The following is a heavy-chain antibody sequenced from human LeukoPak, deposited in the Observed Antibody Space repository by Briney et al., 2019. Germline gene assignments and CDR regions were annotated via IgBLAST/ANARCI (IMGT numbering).Heavy chain of an antibody. J-gene: IGHJ6*03. CDR1: GGSISSGSYY. D-gene: IGHD3-10*01. CDR3: VREPGSRGGHYYMDV. CDR2: IYTSGST. V-gene: IGHV4-61*02. Sequence: SETLSLTCTVPGGSISSGSYYWSWIRQPAGKGLEWIGRIYTSGSTNYNPSLKSRVTISVDTSKNQFSLKLSSVTAADTAVYYCVREPGSRGGHYYMDVWGKGTTVTVSS.